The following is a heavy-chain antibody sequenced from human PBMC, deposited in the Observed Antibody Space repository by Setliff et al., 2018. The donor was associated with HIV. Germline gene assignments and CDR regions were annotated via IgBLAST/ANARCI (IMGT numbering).Heavy chain of an antibody. J-gene: IGHJ4*02. CDR2: ISASSDNT. V-gene: IGHV1-18*01. CDR3: ARDKGHTPMDY. D-gene: IGHD5-18*01. CDR1: GYTFTTYG. Sequence: ASVKVSCKASGYTFTTYGFNWVRQAPGQGLEWMGWISASSDNTNYAQKFQGRVTLNTDTSTNTAFLELRSLRSDDTAVYYCARDKGHTPMDYWGQGTLVTVS.